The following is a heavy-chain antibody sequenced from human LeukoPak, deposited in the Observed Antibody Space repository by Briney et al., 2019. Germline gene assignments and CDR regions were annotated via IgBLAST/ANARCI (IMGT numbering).Heavy chain of an antibody. V-gene: IGHV3-66*01. D-gene: IGHD3-10*01. J-gene: IGHJ4*02. Sequence: GGSLRLSCAASGFSVSSNYMTWVRQAPGKGLEWVSVIYSGGSTYYADSVNGRFTISRDNSKNTLYFQMNSLRAEDTAVYYCAGGVGERYFDYWGQGTLVTVSS. CDR3: AGGVGERYFDY. CDR1: GFSVSSNY. CDR2: IYSGGST.